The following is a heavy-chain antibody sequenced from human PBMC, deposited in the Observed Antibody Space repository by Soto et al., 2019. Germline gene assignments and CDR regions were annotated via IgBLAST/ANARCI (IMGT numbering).Heavy chain of an antibody. CDR2: IWNDGSKK. Sequence: QVLLVETGGGVVQPGKSLRLSCAASGFTFRTFGMHWVRQAPGKGLEWVSVIWNDGSKKFYADSVKGRFTISRDNSNNTLYLQMDILRPEDTAVYYCVTGNQNFFDYWGQGTLVTVS. J-gene: IGHJ4*02. CDR1: GFTFRTFG. CDR3: VTGNQNFFDY. V-gene: IGHV3-33*01.